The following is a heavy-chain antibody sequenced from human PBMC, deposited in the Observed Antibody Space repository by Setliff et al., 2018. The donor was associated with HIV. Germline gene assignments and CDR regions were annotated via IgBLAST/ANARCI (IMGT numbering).Heavy chain of an antibody. J-gene: IGHJ4*02. D-gene: IGHD3-9*01. CDR1: GFTFSNSW. CDR3: ANSYFDWLPFDY. V-gene: IGHV3-15*01. Sequence: GGSLRLSCAASGFTFSNSWMSWVRQAPGKGLEWVGHIKSTTAGGTTDYPAPVKDRFIISRDDSKNTLYLQMNSLRAEDTAVYYCANSYFDWLPFDYWGQGTLVTVSS. CDR2: IKSTTAGGTT.